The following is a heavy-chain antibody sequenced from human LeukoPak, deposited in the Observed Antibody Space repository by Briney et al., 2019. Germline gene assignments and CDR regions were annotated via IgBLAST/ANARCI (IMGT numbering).Heavy chain of an antibody. V-gene: IGHV3-30*02. CDR1: GFTFSSYG. CDR2: IRYDGSNK. D-gene: IGHD3-10*01. CDR3: AKDGRQRKTYFYGSGSANAFDI. Sequence: GGSLRLSCAASGFTFSSYGMHWVRQAPGKGLEWVAFIRYDGSNKYYADSVKGRFTISRDNSKNTLYLQMNSLRAEDTAVYYCAKDGRQRKTYFYGSGSANAFDIWGQGTMVTVSS. J-gene: IGHJ3*02.